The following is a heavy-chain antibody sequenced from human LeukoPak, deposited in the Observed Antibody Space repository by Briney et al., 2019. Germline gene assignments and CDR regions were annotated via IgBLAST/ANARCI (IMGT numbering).Heavy chain of an antibody. CDR3: ATTNDGGGYQWGDFFDF. Sequence: ASVEVSCKASGGTSNSHAISWVRQAPRQGLEWMGRIIPNLGTTNRAQNFQDRVTLTADKSTNTAYMELTSLTSDDTAVYYCATTNDGGGYQWGDFFDFWGQGTLVTVSS. CDR1: GGTSNSHA. J-gene: IGHJ4*02. CDR2: IIPNLGTT. D-gene: IGHD3-22*01. V-gene: IGHV1-69*04.